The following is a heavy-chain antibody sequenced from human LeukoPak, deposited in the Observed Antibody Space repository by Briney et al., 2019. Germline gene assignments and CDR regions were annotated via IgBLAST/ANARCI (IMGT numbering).Heavy chain of an antibody. CDR2: ISYDGSNK. CDR1: GFTFTNYA. V-gene: IGHV3-30*14. Sequence: GGSLRLSCAASGFTFTNYAVHWVRQAPGKGLEWVAVISYDGSNKYYADSVKGRFTISRDNSKNTLYLQMNSLRAEDTAVYYCARVGYTGTWYSSPPFDYWGQGTLVTVSS. D-gene: IGHD6-13*01. CDR3: ARVGYTGTWYSSPPFDY. J-gene: IGHJ4*02.